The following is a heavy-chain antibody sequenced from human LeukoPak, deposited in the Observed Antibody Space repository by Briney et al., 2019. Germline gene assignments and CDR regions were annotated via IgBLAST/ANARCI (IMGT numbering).Heavy chain of an antibody. D-gene: IGHD4-17*01. J-gene: IGHJ4*02. Sequence: PSETLSLTCAVYGGSFSGYYWSWIRQPPGKGLEWIGEINHSGSTNYNPPLKSRVTISVDTSKNQFSLKLSSVTAADTAVYYCARGRSAVSLDYWGQGTLVTVSS. CDR2: INHSGST. V-gene: IGHV4-34*01. CDR3: ARGRSAVSLDY. CDR1: GGSFSGYY.